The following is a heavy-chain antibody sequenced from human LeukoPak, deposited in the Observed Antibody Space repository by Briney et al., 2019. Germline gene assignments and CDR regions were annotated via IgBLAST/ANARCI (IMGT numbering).Heavy chain of an antibody. D-gene: IGHD6-13*01. J-gene: IGHJ4*02. CDR1: GGSFSGYY. Sequence: PSETLSLTCAVYGGSFSGYYWSWIRQPPGKGLEWIGEINHSGSTNYNPSLKSRVTISVDTSKNQFSLKLSSVTAADTAVYYCARLRVGYSSSWSFDYWGQGTLVTVSS. CDR2: INHSGST. V-gene: IGHV4-34*01. CDR3: ARLRVGYSSSWSFDY.